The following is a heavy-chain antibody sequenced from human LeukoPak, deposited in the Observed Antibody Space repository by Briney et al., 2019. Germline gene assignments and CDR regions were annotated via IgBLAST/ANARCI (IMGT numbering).Heavy chain of an antibody. J-gene: IGHJ4*02. Sequence: GRSLRLSCAASGFTFSSYAMHWVRQAPGKGLEWVAVISYDGSNKYYADSVKGRFTISRDNSKNTLYLQMNSLRAEDTAVYYCARDGGGSIVVVQAAHMRSRPPGPDYWGQGTLVTVSS. D-gene: IGHD2-2*01. CDR1: GFTFSSYA. CDR3: ARDGGGSIVVVQAAHMRSRPPGPDY. V-gene: IGHV3-30*04. CDR2: ISYDGSNK.